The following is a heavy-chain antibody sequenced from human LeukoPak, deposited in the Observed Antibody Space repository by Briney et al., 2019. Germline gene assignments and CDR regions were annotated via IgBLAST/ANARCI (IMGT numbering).Heavy chain of an antibody. CDR1: GLTFGDYA. CDR2: IRSKAYGGTT. CDR3: TREGTYSSSAPFDY. J-gene: IGHJ4*02. D-gene: IGHD6-6*01. Sequence: GGSLRLSCTTSGLTFGDYAMNWVRQAPGKGLEWVGFIRSKAYGGTTDYAASVKGRFTISRDDSKNIAYLEMSSLKTEDTAIYYCTREGTYSSSAPFDYWGQGTLVTVSS. V-gene: IGHV3-49*04.